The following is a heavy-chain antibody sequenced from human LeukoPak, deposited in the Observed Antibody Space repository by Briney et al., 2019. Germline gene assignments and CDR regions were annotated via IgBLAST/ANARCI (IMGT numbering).Heavy chain of an antibody. J-gene: IGHJ4*02. Sequence: ASVKVSCKASGYTFTSYDIYWVRQATGQGLEWMGWMNPNSGNTGYAQKFQGRITMTRNTSISTAYMELSSLKPEDTAVYYCARRLPGDVGLAGFWGQGTLVTVSS. CDR1: GYTFTSYD. CDR3: ARRLPGDVGLAGF. D-gene: IGHD7-27*01. CDR2: MNPNSGNT. V-gene: IGHV1-8*01.